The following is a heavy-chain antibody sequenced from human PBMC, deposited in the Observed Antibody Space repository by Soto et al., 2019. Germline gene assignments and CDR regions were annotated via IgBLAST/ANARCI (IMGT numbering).Heavy chain of an antibody. CDR1: GGSISSGFYS. Sequence: SETLSLTCAVSGGSISSGFYSWSWIRQPPGQGLEWIGYIYNSGNTYYNPSLMSRVTISVDRPQNHFSLKLTSVTAADTAVYYCARGSDGVWNWFDPWGQGTQVTAPQ. J-gene: IGHJ5*02. CDR3: ARGSDGVWNWFDP. CDR2: IYNSGNT. D-gene: IGHD2-21*02. V-gene: IGHV4-30-2*01.